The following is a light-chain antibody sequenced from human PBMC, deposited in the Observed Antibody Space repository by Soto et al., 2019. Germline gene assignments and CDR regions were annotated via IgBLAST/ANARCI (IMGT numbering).Light chain of an antibody. V-gene: IGKV3-11*01. CDR2: DAS. Sequence: EIVLTPAPGTLGLAPGERGPLSCMASQSVSSNYLAWYQQKPGQAPRLLIYDASNRATGIPARFSGSGSGTAFTLTISSLETDDFAVYYCQPRRNWPPITVGQGTRLEIK. CDR1: QSVSSNY. J-gene: IGKJ5*01. CDR3: QPRRNWPPIT.